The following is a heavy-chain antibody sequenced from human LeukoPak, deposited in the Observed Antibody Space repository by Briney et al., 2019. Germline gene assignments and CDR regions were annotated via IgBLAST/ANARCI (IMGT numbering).Heavy chain of an antibody. CDR3: AKDGGYSSSWYCFDY. D-gene: IGHD6-13*01. J-gene: IGHJ4*02. Sequence: GGSLRLSCAASGFTFSSYGMHWVRQAPGKGLEWVAFIRYDGSNKYHADSVKGRFTISRDNSKNTLYLQMNSLRAEDTAVYYCAKDGGYSSSWYCFDYWGQGTLVTVSS. V-gene: IGHV3-30*02. CDR1: GFTFSSYG. CDR2: IRYDGSNK.